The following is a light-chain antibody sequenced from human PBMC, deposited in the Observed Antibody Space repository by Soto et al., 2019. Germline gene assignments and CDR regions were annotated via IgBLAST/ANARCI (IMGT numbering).Light chain of an antibody. CDR3: MQSTQLTPT. J-gene: IGKJ5*01. CDR2: EVS. V-gene: IGKV2D-29*02. CDR1: QSLLHITGETF. Sequence: DVVMTQTPLSLSVAPGQPASISCKSSQSLLHITGETFLFWYLQKQGQSPQLXIYEVSTRVSGVPERFSGSGAGTECTREISRVETDDVGIYYCMQSTQLTPTFGQGTRLEIK.